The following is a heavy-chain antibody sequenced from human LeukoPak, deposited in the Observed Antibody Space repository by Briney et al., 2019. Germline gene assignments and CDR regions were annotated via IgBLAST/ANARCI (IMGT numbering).Heavy chain of an antibody. V-gene: IGHV3-7*01. Sequence: GGSLRLSCAASGFTFSSYWMTWIRQAPGKGLEWVANIKGDESAKYYVDSVKGRFTISRDNAYNSLYLQMNSLRAEDTAVYYCARDRIAAAGTDYDYWGQGTLVTVSS. D-gene: IGHD6-13*01. J-gene: IGHJ4*02. CDR3: ARDRIAAAGTDYDY. CDR1: GFTFSSYW. CDR2: IKGDESAK.